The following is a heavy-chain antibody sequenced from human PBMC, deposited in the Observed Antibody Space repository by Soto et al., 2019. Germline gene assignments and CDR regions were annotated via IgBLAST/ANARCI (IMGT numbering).Heavy chain of an antibody. CDR2: ISAYNGYT. Sequence: XSVKVSCNASGYSFTNYGLNWVRQAPGQGLEWMGWISAYNGYTNYAQKLQGRVTMTTDTSTSTAYMELRSLRSDDTAVYYCARLYGGYGMDVWGQGTTVTVSS. D-gene: IGHD3-3*01. J-gene: IGHJ6*02. CDR3: ARLYGGYGMDV. V-gene: IGHV1-18*04. CDR1: GYSFTNYG.